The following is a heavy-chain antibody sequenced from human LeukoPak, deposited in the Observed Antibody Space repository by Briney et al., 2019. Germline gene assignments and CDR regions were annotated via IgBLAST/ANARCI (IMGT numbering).Heavy chain of an antibody. Sequence: KASETLSLTCAVSGGSISSSSYYWGWIRQPPGKALEWIGSIYYSGSTYYNPSLKSRVTISVDTSKNQFSLKLSSVTAADTAVYYCARTREDYYDSSGYVDYWGQGTLVTVSS. V-gene: IGHV4-39*01. CDR3: ARTREDYYDSSGYVDY. CDR2: IYYSGST. CDR1: GGSISSSSYY. J-gene: IGHJ4*02. D-gene: IGHD3-22*01.